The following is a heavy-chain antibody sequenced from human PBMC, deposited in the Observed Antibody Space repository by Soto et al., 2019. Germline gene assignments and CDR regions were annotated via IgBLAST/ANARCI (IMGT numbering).Heavy chain of an antibody. CDR1: GFTFSSYS. V-gene: IGHV3-23*01. D-gene: IGHD3-10*01. CDR2: FRTSGDGGTT. J-gene: IGHJ4*02. CDR3: AKKVNSGPGSQYFDY. Sequence: AGGSLRLSCAASGFTFSSYSMSWVRQAPGKGLEWVSGFRTSGDGGTTYYADSVKGRFTIFRDNSKNMLFLQMNSLRAEDTAIYYCAKKVNSGPGSQYFDYWGQGTLVTVSS.